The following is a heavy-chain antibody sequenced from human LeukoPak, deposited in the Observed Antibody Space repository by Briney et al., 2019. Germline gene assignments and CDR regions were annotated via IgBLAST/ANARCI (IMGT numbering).Heavy chain of an antibody. D-gene: IGHD3-10*01. CDR1: GYTFTSYG. CDR3: ARDLKVLLRFGESYYFDY. V-gene: IGHV1-18*04. CDR2: ISAYNGDT. J-gene: IGHJ4*02. Sequence: GASVKVSCKASGYTFTSYGISWVRQAPGQGLEWMGWISAYNGDTNYAQKLQGRVTMTTDTSTSTAYMELRSLRSDDTAVYYCARDLKVLLRFGESYYFDYWGQGTLVTVSS.